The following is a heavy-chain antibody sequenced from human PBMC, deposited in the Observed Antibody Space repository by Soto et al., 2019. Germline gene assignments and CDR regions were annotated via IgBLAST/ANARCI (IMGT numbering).Heavy chain of an antibody. J-gene: IGHJ4*02. V-gene: IGHV1-69*13. CDR2: IIPIFGTA. Sequence: GASVKVSCKASGGTFSSYAISWVRQAPGQGLEWMGGIIPIFGTANYAQKFQGRVTITADESTSTAYMELSSLRSEDTAVYYCARDGKAARPGIFDYWGQGTLVTVSS. CDR1: GGTFSSYA. D-gene: IGHD6-6*01. CDR3: ARDGKAARPGIFDY.